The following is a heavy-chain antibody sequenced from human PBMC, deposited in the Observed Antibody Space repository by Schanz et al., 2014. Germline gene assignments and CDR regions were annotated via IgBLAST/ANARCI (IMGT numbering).Heavy chain of an antibody. J-gene: IGHJ4*02. CDR1: GFTLSNYA. CDR2: ISGSGGST. D-gene: IGHD1-26*01. CDR3: ARDHTTESYYSAGPPIDY. Sequence: EVQLLESGGGLVEPGGSLRLSCVASGFTLSNYAMSWVRQAPGKGLEWVSAISGSGGSTYYADSVKGRFTISRDNSKNTLYLQMNSLRAEDTAVYYCARDHTTESYYSAGPPIDYWGQGTLLAVSS. V-gene: IGHV3-23*01.